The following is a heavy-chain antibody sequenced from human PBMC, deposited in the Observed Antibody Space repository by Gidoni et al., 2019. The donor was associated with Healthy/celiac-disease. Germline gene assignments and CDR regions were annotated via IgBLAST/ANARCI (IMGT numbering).Heavy chain of an antibody. Sequence: QVQLVQSGAEVKKPGASVKVSCKASGYTFTGYYMHWVRQAPVQGLEWMGWINPNSGGKNYAQKFQGRVTMTRDTSISTAYMELSRLRSDDTAVYYCARFPLAVFNWGTFDYWGQGTLVTVSS. V-gene: IGHV1-2*02. CDR2: INPNSGGK. D-gene: IGHD7-27*01. J-gene: IGHJ4*02. CDR1: GYTFTGYY. CDR3: ARFPLAVFNWGTFDY.